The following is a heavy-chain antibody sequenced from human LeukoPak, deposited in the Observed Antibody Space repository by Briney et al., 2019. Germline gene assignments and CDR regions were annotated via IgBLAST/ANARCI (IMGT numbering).Heavy chain of an antibody. Sequence: GGSLRLSCAVSGFTFSSYSMNWVRQAPGKGLEWVSSISSSSYIYSADSVKGRPTISRDNAKSSLYLQMNSLRVEDTAVYYCARDRWEDEYGDYAYWGQGTLVTVSS. CDR3: ARDRWEDEYGDYAY. V-gene: IGHV3-21*01. D-gene: IGHD4-17*01. J-gene: IGHJ4*02. CDR2: ISSSSYI. CDR1: GFTFSSYS.